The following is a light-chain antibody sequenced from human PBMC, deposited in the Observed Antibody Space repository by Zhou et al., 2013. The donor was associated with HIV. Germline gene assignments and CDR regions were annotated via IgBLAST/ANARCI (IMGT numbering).Light chain of an antibody. Sequence: DIQMTQSPSSLSASVGDRVTITCRASQDINNYLAWYQQKPGKVPKLLIYAASTLQSGVPSRFSGSGSGTDFTLTISSLQPEDVATYYCQKYDTAPWTFGQGTKV. V-gene: IGKV1-27*01. CDR2: AAS. CDR1: QDINNY. CDR3: QKYDTAPWT. J-gene: IGKJ1*01.